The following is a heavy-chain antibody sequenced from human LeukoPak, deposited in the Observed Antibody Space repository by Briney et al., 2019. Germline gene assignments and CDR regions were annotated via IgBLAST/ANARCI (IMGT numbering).Heavy chain of an antibody. J-gene: IGHJ3*01. CDR1: GFGFINYN. CDR3: GRESPWGFHAFDV. V-gene: IGHV3-48*01. Sequence: LPGGSLRLSCAASGFGFINYNMTWVRQAPGKGLEWVSYIGSTSSSIRYADSVKGRFTISRDNAKSSLYLQINSLRAEDTALYYCGRESPWGFHAFDVWGQGTVVTVSS. D-gene: IGHD7-27*01. CDR2: IGSTSSSI.